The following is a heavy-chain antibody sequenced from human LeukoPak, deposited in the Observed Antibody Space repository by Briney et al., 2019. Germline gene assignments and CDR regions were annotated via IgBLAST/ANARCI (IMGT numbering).Heavy chain of an antibody. J-gene: IGHJ6*01. CDR1: GFTFSSYG. D-gene: IGHD2-21*02. CDR2: IWYDGSNK. CDR3: ARELIVVVTAIPHYCMDV. Sequence: SGGSLTLSCAASGFTFSSYGMHWVRQAPGKGLEWVAVIWYDGSNKYYADSVKGRFTISRDNSKNTLYLQMNSLRAEDTAVYYCARELIVVVTAIPHYCMDVWGQGTTVTVSS. V-gene: IGHV3-33*01.